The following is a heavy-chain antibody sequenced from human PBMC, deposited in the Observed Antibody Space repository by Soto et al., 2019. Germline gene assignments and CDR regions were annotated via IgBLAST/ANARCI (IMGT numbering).Heavy chain of an antibody. V-gene: IGHV5-10-1*01. Sequence: GESLKISCKGSGYSFTSYWISWVRQMPGKGLEWMGRIDPSDSYTNYSPSFQGHVTISADKSISTAYLQWSSLKASDTAMYYCARHGSSGWFQPNYYYYYGMDVWGQGTTVT. CDR2: IDPSDSYT. D-gene: IGHD6-19*01. CDR1: GYSFTSYW. CDR3: ARHGSSGWFQPNYYYYYGMDV. J-gene: IGHJ6*02.